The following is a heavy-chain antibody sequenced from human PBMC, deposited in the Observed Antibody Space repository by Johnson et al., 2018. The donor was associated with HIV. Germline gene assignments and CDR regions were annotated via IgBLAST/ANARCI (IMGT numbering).Heavy chain of an antibody. J-gene: IGHJ3*02. CDR1: GFTVSSNY. CDR2: IGTAGDT. Sequence: VQLVESGGGLVQPGGSLRLSCAASGFTVSSNYMSWVRQAPGKGLEWVSVIGTAGDTYYPGSVKGRFTISRENAKNSLYLQMNSLRAGDTAVYYCARTNAFDIWGQGTMVTVSS. CDR3: ARTNAFDI. V-gene: IGHV3-13*01.